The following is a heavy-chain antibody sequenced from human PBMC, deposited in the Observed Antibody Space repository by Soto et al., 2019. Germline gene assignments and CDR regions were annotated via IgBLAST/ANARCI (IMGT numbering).Heavy chain of an antibody. CDR2: ISSSSSYI. Sequence: PGGSLRLSCAASGFTFSSYSMNWVRQAPGKGLEWVSSISSSSSYIYYADSVKGRFTISRDNAKNSLYLQMNSLRAEDTAVYYCAGVDCQGSIFCAFDIWGQGTMVTVSS. D-gene: IGHD3-9*01. CDR1: GFTFSSYS. V-gene: IGHV3-21*01. J-gene: IGHJ3*02. CDR3: AGVDCQGSIFCAFDI.